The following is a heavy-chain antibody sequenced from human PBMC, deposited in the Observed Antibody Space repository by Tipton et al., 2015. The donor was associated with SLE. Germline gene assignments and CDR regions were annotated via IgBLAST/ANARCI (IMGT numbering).Heavy chain of an antibody. J-gene: IGHJ2*01. V-gene: IGHV4-61*02. CDR3: ARDDVSSGYYWYFDV. Sequence: TLSLTCTVSGGSISSNSYYWNWIRQPAGKGLEWIGRTYSSGGSYYNPSLESRVNISVSTSKNQFSLRLTSVTAADTAVYYCARDDVSSGYYWYFDVWGRGTLVTVSS. CDR1: GGSISSNSYY. CDR2: TYSSGGS. D-gene: IGHD5-12*01.